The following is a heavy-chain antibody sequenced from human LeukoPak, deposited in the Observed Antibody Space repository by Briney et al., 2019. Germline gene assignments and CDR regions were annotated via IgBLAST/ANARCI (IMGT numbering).Heavy chain of an antibody. V-gene: IGHV3-30*01. J-gene: IGHJ5*02. CDR2: ISYDGSNK. CDR1: GFTFSSYA. CDR3: AGGLGESKYNWFDP. D-gene: IGHD3-10*01. Sequence: GGSLRLSCAASGFTFSSYAMHWVRQAPGKGLEWVAVISYDGSNKYYADSVKGRFTISRDNSKNTLYLQMNSLRAEDTAVYYCAGGLGESKYNWFDPWGQGTLVTVSS.